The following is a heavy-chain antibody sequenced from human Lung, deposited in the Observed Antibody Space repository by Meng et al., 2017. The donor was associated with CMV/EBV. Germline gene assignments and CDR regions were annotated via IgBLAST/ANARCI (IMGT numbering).Heavy chain of an antibody. D-gene: IGHD3-3*01. Sequence: SVNVSCKASGYTCTSYSMHWVRQAPGQGLEWMGIINPSGGSTSYAQKFQGRVTMTRDTSTSTVYMELSSLRSEDTAVYYCARWSGMDYWGQGTLVTVSS. CDR3: ARWSGMDY. J-gene: IGHJ4*02. V-gene: IGHV1-46*01. CDR2: INPSGGST. CDR1: GYTCTSYS.